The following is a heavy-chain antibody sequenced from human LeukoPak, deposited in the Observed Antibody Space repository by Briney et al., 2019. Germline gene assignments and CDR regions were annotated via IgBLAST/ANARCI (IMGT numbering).Heavy chain of an antibody. Sequence: ASVKVSCKASNYTFTSYGISWVRQAPGQGLEWMGWISAYNGNTNYAQKLQGRVTMTTDTSTSTAYMELRSLRSDDTAVYYCARDSTRYTPVPLDYWGQGTLVAVSS. D-gene: IGHD1-14*01. V-gene: IGHV1-18*01. CDR1: NYTFTSYG. CDR3: ARDSTRYTPVPLDY. CDR2: ISAYNGNT. J-gene: IGHJ4*02.